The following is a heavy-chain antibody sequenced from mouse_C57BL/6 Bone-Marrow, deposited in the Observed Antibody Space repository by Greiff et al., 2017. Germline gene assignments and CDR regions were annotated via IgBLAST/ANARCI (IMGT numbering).Heavy chain of an antibody. CDR3: SLATVVATDY. CDR2: ISYDGSN. J-gene: IGHJ2*01. V-gene: IGHV3-6*01. D-gene: IGHD1-1*01. Sequence: EVQLVESGPGLVKPSQSLSLTCSVTGYSITSGYYWNWIRQFPGNKLEWMGYISYDGSNNYNPSLKNRSSITRDTSKNQFFLKLNSVTTEDTATYYCSLATVVATDYWGQGTTLTVSS. CDR1: GYSITSGYY.